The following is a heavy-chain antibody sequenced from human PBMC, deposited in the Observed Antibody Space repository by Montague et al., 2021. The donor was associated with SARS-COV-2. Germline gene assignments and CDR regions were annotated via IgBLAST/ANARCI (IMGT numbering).Heavy chain of an antibody. D-gene: IGHD2-2*01. CDR1: GFNFGVYE. Sequence: SLRLSCAASGFNFGVYEMNWVRQTPGKGLEWVSYINGGSSVMYYADSVMGRFTISGDNAESSLYLQMNSLRAEDTAVYYCAPAVPVADDSWGQGTLVTVSS. CDR2: INGGSSVM. V-gene: IGHV3-48*03. J-gene: IGHJ5*02. CDR3: APAVPVADDS.